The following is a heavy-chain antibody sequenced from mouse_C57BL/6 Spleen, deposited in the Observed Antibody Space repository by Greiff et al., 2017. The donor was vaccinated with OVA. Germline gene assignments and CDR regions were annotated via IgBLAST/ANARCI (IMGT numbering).Heavy chain of an antibody. CDR1: GYTFTSYW. V-gene: IGHV1-5*01. D-gene: IGHD5-5*01. CDR3: TRGLPSEYYSAMDY. J-gene: IGHJ4*01. CDR2: IYPGNSDT. Sequence: EVQLQQSGTVLARPGASVKMSCKTSGYTFTSYWMHWVKQRPGQGLEWIGAIYPGNSDTSYNQKFKGKAKLTAVTSASTAYMELSSLTNEDSAVYFCTRGLPSEYYSAMDYWGQGTSVTVSS.